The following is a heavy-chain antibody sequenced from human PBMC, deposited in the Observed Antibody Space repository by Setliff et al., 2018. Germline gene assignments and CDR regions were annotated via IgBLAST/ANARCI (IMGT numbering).Heavy chain of an antibody. CDR2: ISSSSSTV. J-gene: IGHJ6*03. Sequence: GGSLRLSCAASGFTFRSYSMKWVRQAPGKGLEWVSYISSSSSTVYYADSVKGRFTISRDNANHSLHLQMNSLRAEDTAVYFCARLALTGYDTSGYYYALDYYYYMDVWGKGTTVTVSS. CDR1: GFTFRSYS. CDR3: ARLALTGYDTSGYYYALDYYYYMDV. V-gene: IGHV3-48*01. D-gene: IGHD3-22*01.